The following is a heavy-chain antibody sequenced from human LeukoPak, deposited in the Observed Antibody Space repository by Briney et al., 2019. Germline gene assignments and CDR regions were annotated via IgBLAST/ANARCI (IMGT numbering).Heavy chain of an antibody. V-gene: IGHV3-23*01. CDR1: GFTFSSYA. D-gene: IGHD2-2*01. J-gene: IGHJ4*02. Sequence: PGGSLRLSCAASGFTFSSYAMSWVRQAPGKGLEWVSTISRNGGSTYYADSVKGRFTIPRDNSKNTLYLQMNSLTAEDTAVYYCVGVPAAFDYWGQGTLVTVSS. CDR2: ISRNGGST. CDR3: VGVPAAFDY.